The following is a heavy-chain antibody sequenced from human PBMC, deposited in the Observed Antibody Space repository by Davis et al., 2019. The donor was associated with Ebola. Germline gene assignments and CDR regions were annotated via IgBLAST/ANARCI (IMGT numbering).Heavy chain of an antibody. CDR1: GGSFSGYY. CDR2: INHSGST. CDR3: ARSGNYGSGTYAFDY. D-gene: IGHD3-10*01. J-gene: IGHJ4*02. V-gene: IGHV4-34*01. Sequence: SETLSLTCAVYGGSFSGYYWSWIRQPPGKGLEWIGEINHSGSTNYNPSLKSRVTISVDTSKNQFSLKLSSVTAADTAVYYCARSGNYGSGTYAFDYWGQGTLVAVSS.